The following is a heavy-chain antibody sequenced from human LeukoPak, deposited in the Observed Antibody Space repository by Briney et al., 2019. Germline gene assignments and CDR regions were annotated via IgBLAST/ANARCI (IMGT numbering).Heavy chain of an antibody. D-gene: IGHD6-19*01. V-gene: IGHV3-30*04. CDR3: AKCSRPEYGSGWCNWMAP. J-gene: IGHJ5*02. CDR2: ISYDGSNK. Sequence: PGGSLRLSCAASGFTFSSYAMHWVRQAPGKGLEWVAVISYDGSNKYYADSVKGRFTISRDNSKNTLYLQMNSLRVDDTATYYCAKCSRPEYGSGWCNWMAPWGQGTLVAVSS. CDR1: GFTFSSYA.